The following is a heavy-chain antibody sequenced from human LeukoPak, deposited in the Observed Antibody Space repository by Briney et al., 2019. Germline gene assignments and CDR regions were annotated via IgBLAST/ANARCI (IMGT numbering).Heavy chain of an antibody. Sequence: GGSLRLSCTASGFTFSSYAMSWVRQATGQGLEWASAISGGDGSTCYADSVKGRFTISRDNSKNTLYLQMNSLRAEDTAVYYCAKEKENSYGFTAPFDYWGQGTLVTVSS. CDR3: AKEKENSYGFTAPFDY. CDR2: ISGGDGST. D-gene: IGHD5-18*01. V-gene: IGHV3-23*01. J-gene: IGHJ4*02. CDR1: GFTFSSYA.